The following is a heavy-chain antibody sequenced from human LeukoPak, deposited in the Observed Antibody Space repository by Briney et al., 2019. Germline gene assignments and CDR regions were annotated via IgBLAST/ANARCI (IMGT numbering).Heavy chain of an antibody. CDR2: IYYSGST. Sequence: SETLSLTCTVSGGSISSGGYYWSWIRQHPGKGLEWIGYIYYSGSTYYNPSLKSRVTISVDTSKNQFSLKLSSVTAADTAVYYCARDHSSGYASWGQGTLVTVSS. CDR3: ARDHSSGYAS. D-gene: IGHD3-22*01. J-gene: IGHJ5*02. CDR1: GGSISSGGYY. V-gene: IGHV4-31*03.